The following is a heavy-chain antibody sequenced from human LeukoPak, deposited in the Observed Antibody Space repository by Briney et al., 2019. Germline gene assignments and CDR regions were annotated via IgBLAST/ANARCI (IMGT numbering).Heavy chain of an antibody. D-gene: IGHD3-22*01. Sequence: SETLSLTCAVYGGSFSGYYWSWIRQPPGKGLKWIGEINHSGSTNYNPSLKSRVTISVDTSKNQFSLKLSSVTAADTAVYYCATPPRNYYDSSGYRLFQHWGQGTLVTVSS. CDR3: ATPPRNYYDSSGYRLFQH. J-gene: IGHJ1*01. V-gene: IGHV4-34*01. CDR1: GGSFSGYY. CDR2: INHSGST.